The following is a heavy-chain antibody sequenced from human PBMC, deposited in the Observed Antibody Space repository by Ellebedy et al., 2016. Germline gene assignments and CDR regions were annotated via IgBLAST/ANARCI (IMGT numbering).Heavy chain of an antibody. CDR3: ARDVSLYRSSPSFDF. Sequence: SETLSLTXTVSGGSVDTYYWTWIRQSPGKGLEWIGYVFYGGSTNYNRYLRSRVTISLDTAKNQFSLRLTSVAAADTAVYFCARDVSLYRSSPSFDFWGQGMLVTVSS. D-gene: IGHD6-6*01. CDR2: VFYGGST. CDR1: GGSVDTYY. V-gene: IGHV4-59*02. J-gene: IGHJ4*02.